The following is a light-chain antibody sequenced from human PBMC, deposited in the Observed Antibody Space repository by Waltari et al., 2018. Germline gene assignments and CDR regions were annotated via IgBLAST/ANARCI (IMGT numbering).Light chain of an antibody. CDR3: QNHERLPAT. CDR1: QSIGRY. V-gene: IGKV3-20*01. CDR2: GAS. Sequence: DIVLTQSPGTLSLSPGERATLSCRASQSIGRYLAWYQQKPDQAPRLLIYGASSRATGIPDRFSGSGSGTDFSLTISRLEPEDFAVYYCQNHERLPATFGQGTKVEIK. J-gene: IGKJ1*01.